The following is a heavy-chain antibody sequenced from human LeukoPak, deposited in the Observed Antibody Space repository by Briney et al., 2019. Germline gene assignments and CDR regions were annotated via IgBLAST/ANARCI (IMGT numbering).Heavy chain of an antibody. CDR2: INHSGST. CDR1: GGSFSGYY. CDR3: ARDRYCSGGSCYLGWFDP. V-gene: IGHV4-34*01. D-gene: IGHD2-15*01. Sequence: SGTLSLTCAVYGGSFSGYYWSWIRQPPGKGLEWIGEINHSGSTNYNPSLKSRVTISVDASKNLFALKLSSVTAADTAVYYCARDRYCSGGSCYLGWFDPWGQGTLVTVSS. J-gene: IGHJ5*02.